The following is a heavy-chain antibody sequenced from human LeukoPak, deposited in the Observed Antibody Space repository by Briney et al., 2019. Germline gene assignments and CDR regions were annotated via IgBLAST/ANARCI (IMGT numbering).Heavy chain of an antibody. Sequence: GGSLRLSCAASGXTVSSNFMNWVRQAPGKGLEWVSDYADSVKGRFTISRDNSKNTLYLQMNSLRAEDTAVYYCARDLLGGGTFDIWGQGTMVTVSS. CDR3: ARDLLGGGTFDI. V-gene: IGHV3-53*01. D-gene: IGHD3-16*01. J-gene: IGHJ3*02. CDR1: GXTVSSNF.